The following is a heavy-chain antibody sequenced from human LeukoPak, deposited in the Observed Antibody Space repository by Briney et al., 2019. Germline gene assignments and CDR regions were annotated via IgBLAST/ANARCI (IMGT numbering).Heavy chain of an antibody. J-gene: IGHJ4*02. Sequence: PGGSLRLSCAASGFTFSSYSMNWVRQAPGKGLEWVSYISSSSSTIYYADSVKGRFTISRDNAKNSLYLQMNSLRAEDTAVYYCARDSVYYYDSSGYYGTNYWGQGTLVTVSS. D-gene: IGHD3-22*01. CDR3: ARDSVYYYDSSGYYGTNY. CDR1: GFTFSSYS. V-gene: IGHV3-48*01. CDR2: ISSSSSTI.